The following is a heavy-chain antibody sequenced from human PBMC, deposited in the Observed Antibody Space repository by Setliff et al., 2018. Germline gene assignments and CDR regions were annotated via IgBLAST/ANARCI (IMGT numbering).Heavy chain of an antibody. CDR1: GYSFTSHY. J-gene: IGHJ4*02. CDR3: ARAGLAAAGRKGVFDH. D-gene: IGHD6-25*01. Sequence: ASVKVSCKTSGYSFTSHYMHWVRQAPGQGLEWMGVINPGGLTSSSTQKFEGRVTMTRDTSTSTVYMELNSLTSDDTAVYYCARAGLAAAGRKGVFDHWGQGTLVTAPQ. CDR2: INPGGLTS. V-gene: IGHV1-46*01.